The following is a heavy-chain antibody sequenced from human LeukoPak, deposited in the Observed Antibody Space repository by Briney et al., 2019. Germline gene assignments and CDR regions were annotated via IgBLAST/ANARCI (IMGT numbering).Heavy chain of an antibody. CDR2: IYYSGST. J-gene: IGHJ5*02. D-gene: IGHD6-19*01. CDR3: ARLQSTSSGWYFGWDWFDP. Sequence: PSETLSLTCTVSGGSISSSSYYLGWIRQPPGKGLEWFGSIYYSGSTYYNPSLKSRVTISVDTSKNQFSLKLSSVSAADTAVYYCARLQSTSSGWYFGWDWFDPWGQGTLVTVSS. CDR1: GGSISSSSYY. V-gene: IGHV4-39*01.